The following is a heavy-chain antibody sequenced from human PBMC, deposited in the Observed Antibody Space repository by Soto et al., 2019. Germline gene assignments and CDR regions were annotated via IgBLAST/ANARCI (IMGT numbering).Heavy chain of an antibody. CDR2: IYYSGST. CDR3: ARDRAGDYYYGMDV. Sequence: QVQLQESGPGLVKPSETLSLTCTVSGGSISSYYWSWIRQPPGKGLEWIGYIYYSGSTNYNPSLKSRATVSVDTSKNQFSLKLSSVTAADTAVYYCARDRAGDYYYGMDVWGQGTTVTVSS. V-gene: IGHV4-59*01. J-gene: IGHJ6*02. CDR1: GGSISSYY.